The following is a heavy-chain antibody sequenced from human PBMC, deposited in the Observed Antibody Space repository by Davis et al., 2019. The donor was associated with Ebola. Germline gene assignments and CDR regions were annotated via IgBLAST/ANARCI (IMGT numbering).Heavy chain of an antibody. CDR2: INHSGST. CDR3: ARGSFWSGYRPLGHYYMDV. V-gene: IGHV4-34*01. J-gene: IGHJ6*03. D-gene: IGHD3-3*01. CDR1: GGSFSGYY. Sequence: PSETLSLTCAVYGGSFSGYYWSWSRQPPGKGLEWIGEINHSGSTNYNPSLKSRVTISVDTSKNQFSLKLSSVTAADTAVYYCARGSFWSGYRPLGHYYMDVWGKGTTVTVSS.